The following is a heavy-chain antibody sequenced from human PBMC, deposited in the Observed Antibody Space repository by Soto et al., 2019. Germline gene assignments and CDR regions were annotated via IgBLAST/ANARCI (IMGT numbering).Heavy chain of an antibody. Sequence: QVQLVESGGGVVQPGRSQRLSCAASGFTFSSYAMHWVRQAPGKGLEWVAVISYDGSNKYYADSVKGRFTISRDNSKNTLYLQMNSLRAEDTAVYYCAFRLLQFFWGQGTLVTVSS. J-gene: IGHJ4*02. CDR3: AFRLLQFF. CDR1: GFTFSSYA. D-gene: IGHD2-15*01. CDR2: ISYDGSNK. V-gene: IGHV3-30-3*01.